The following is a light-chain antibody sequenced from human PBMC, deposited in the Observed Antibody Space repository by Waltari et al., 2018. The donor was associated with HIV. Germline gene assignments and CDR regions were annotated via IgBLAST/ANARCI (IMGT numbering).Light chain of an antibody. Sequence: QSALPQPASVSGSPGQSLTMSCTGTSSDVGSYNLVSWYQQHPGKAPKLIIYEVNKRPPGITNRFSGFKSGNTASLTITGLQAEDEADYHCCSYAIGGTFVFGGGTKVTVL. CDR2: EVN. V-gene: IGLV2-23*02. J-gene: IGLJ2*01. CDR1: SSDVGSYNL. CDR3: CSYAIGGTFV.